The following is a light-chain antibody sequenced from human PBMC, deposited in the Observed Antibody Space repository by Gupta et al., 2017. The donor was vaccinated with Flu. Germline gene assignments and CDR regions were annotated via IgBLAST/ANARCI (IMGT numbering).Light chain of an antibody. CDR1: RSTVGAGYD. J-gene: IGLJ1*01. V-gene: IGLV1-40*01. Sequence: QSVLPQPPAVSGAPAQMFTIPCPGSRSTVGAGYDAHWYQQLPETGPKLLSYDNTERPAGVTDRCSASRSGTAASLAITALQTADEADYYCQPYDSDRNEVFGTGTRVTVL. CDR2: DNT. CDR3: QPYDSDRNEV.